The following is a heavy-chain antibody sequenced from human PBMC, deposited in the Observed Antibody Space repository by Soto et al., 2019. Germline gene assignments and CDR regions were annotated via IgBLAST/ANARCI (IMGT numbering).Heavy chain of an antibody. V-gene: IGHV3-30*03. CDR3: AIDRVPTSRYFSGMYG. CDR1: GFPFSHYG. D-gene: IGHD3-3*01. J-gene: IGHJ6*02. CDR2: ISYDGSKK. Sequence: GASLRLSCAASGFPFSHYGIHWVRQAPGPGLEGVAVISYDGSKKYYADSVKGRFTISRDNSKNTLYLQMNSLRAEDTAVFYCAIDRVPTSRYFSGMYGWGQVPTVT.